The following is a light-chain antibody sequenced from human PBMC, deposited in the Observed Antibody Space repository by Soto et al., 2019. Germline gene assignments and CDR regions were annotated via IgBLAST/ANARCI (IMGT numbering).Light chain of an antibody. CDR1: HIGSKR. CDR2: YDC. CDR3: QVWDSSSDLVV. J-gene: IGLJ2*01. Sequence: SYELTQPTSVSVAPGKTARITCGGNHIGSKRVHWYQQKPGQAPVLVIYYDCDRPSGIPERFSGSNSGNTATLTSSRVEAGDEADYYCQVWDSSSDLVVFGGGTQLTVL. V-gene: IGLV3-21*04.